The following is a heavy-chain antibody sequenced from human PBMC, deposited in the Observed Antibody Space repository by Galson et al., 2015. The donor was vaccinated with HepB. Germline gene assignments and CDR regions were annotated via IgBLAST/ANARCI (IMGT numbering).Heavy chain of an antibody. CDR3: ARVRGYCSGGTCYPESFYFDS. J-gene: IGHJ4*02. CDR2: IYTSGST. Sequence: TLSLTCTVSGGSISSGSYYWSWIRQPAGKGLEWIGRIYTSGSTNYNPSLKSRVTISVDTSKNQFSLKLSSVTAADTAVYYCARVRGYCSGGTCYPESFYFDSWGQGTLVTVSS. V-gene: IGHV4-61*02. D-gene: IGHD2-15*01. CDR1: GGSISSGSYY.